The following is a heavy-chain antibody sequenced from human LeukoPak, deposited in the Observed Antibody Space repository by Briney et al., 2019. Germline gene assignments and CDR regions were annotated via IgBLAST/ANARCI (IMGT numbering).Heavy chain of an antibody. V-gene: IGHV1-69*13. CDR3: ARGGNYDFWSGPLRPYYYYMDV. J-gene: IGHJ6*03. Sequence: SVKVSCKGSGGTFSSYAISWVRQAPGQGLEWMGGIIPIFGTANYAQKFQGRVTITADESTSTAYMELSSLRSEDTAVYYCARGGNYDFWSGPLRPYYYYMDVWGKGTTVTVSS. CDR1: GGTFSSYA. D-gene: IGHD3-3*01. CDR2: IIPIFGTA.